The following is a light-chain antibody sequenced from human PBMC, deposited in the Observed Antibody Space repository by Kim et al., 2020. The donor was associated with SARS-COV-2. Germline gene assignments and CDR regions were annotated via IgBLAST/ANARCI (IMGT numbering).Light chain of an antibody. Sequence: EIVMTQSPATLSVSPGERATLSCRASQSVSSNLAWYQQKPGQAPRLLIYGASTRATGIPARFSGSGSGTEFTHTISSLQSEDFAVYYCQQYNNWPPMYTFGQGTKLEI. CDR1: QSVSSN. CDR2: GAS. J-gene: IGKJ2*01. CDR3: QQYNNWPPMYT. V-gene: IGKV3-15*01.